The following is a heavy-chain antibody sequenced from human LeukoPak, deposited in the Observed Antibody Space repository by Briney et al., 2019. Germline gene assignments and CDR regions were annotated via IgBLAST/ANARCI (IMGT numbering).Heavy chain of an antibody. J-gene: IGHJ4*02. D-gene: IGHD3-10*01. CDR1: GGSFSGYY. CDR3: ARRKGRGVIRGPFDY. Sequence: PSETLSLTCAVYGGSFSGYYWSWIRQPPGKGLEWIGEINHGGSTNYNPSLKSRVTISVDTSKNQFSLKLSSVTAADTAVYYCARRKGRGVIRGPFDYWGQGTLVTVSS. CDR2: INHGGST. V-gene: IGHV4-34*01.